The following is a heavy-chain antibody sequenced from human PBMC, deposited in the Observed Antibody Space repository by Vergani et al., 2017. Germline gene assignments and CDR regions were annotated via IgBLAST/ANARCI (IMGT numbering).Heavy chain of an antibody. CDR2: ISSSGSTI. J-gene: IGHJ6*02. CDR1: GFTFSSYE. Sequence: EVQLVESGGGLVQPGGSLRLSCAASGFTFSSYEMNWVRQAPGKGLEWVSYISSSGSTIYYADSVKGRFTISRDNAKNSLYLQMNSLRAEDTAVYYCARDRGAMVRGVIIGAYYYYGMDVWGQGTTVTVSS. CDR3: ARDRGAMVRGVIIGAYYYYGMDV. D-gene: IGHD3-10*01. V-gene: IGHV3-48*03.